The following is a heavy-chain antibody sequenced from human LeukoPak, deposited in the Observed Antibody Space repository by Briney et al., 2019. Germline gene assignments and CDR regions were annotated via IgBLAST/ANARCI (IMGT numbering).Heavy chain of an antibody. Sequence: ASVKVSCKASGYTFTSYAMNWVRQAPGQGLEWMGWINPNSGGTNYAQKFQGRVTMTRDTSISTAYMELSRLRSDDTAVYYCARGLSGTTFVSFNWGQGTLVTVSS. CDR1: GYTFTSYA. V-gene: IGHV1-2*02. CDR3: ARGLSGTTFVSFN. CDR2: INPNSGGT. J-gene: IGHJ4*02. D-gene: IGHD1-20*01.